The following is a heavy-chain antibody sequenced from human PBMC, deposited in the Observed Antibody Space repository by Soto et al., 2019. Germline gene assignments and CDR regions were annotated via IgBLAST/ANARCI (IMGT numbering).Heavy chain of an antibody. CDR3: ARGGGTILAPLP. Sequence: QVQLVQSGAEVKKPGASVKVSCKASGYTFTGYFMHWVRQAPGQGLEWMGWINPNSGATKYAQKFQGRVTLSRDTSIRTAYMELIGLRSDDTTVYYCARGGGTILAPLPWGQGTQVTVSS. CDR2: INPNSGAT. J-gene: IGHJ5*02. V-gene: IGHV1-2*02. D-gene: IGHD3-3*01. CDR1: GYTFTGYF.